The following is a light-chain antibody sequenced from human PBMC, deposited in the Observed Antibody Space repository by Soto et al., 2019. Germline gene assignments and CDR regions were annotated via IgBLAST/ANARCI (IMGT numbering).Light chain of an antibody. CDR1: SSDVGGYNY. CDR3: SSYTSSSTQV. CDR2: DVS. V-gene: IGLV2-14*01. J-gene: IGLJ1*01. Sequence: QSVLTQPASVSGSPGQSITISCTGTSSDVGGYNYVSWYQRHPGKAPKLMIYDVSNRPSGVSNRFSGSKSGNTASLTISGLQAEDEADYYCSSYTSSSTQVFGTGTKVTV.